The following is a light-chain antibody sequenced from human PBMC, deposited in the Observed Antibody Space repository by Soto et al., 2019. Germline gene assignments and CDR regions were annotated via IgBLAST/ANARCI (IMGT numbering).Light chain of an antibody. CDR1: SSNIGSNT. J-gene: IGLJ2*01. V-gene: IGLV1-44*01. CDR2: SNN. Sequence: QSVLTQPPSASGTPGQRVTISCSGSSSNIGSNTVNWYQQLPGTAPKLLIYSNNQRPSGVPDRFSGSKSGTSASLAISGLQSEDEADYYCAAWDDSVNGPVFGGGTK. CDR3: AAWDDSVNGPV.